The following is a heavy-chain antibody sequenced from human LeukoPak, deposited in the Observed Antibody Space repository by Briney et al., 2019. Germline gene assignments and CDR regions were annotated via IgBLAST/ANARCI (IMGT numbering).Heavy chain of an antibody. J-gene: IGHJ4*02. CDR3: GTYYYDSSGHYYFDY. D-gene: IGHD3-22*01. V-gene: IGHV4-59*01. Sequence: SEPLSLTCTVSGGSISSYYWSWIRQPPGKGLGWIGYIYYSGSTNYNPSLKSRVTISVDTSKNQFSLKLSSVTAADTAVYYCGTYYYDSSGHYYFDYWGQGTLVTVSS. CDR2: IYYSGST. CDR1: GGSISSYY.